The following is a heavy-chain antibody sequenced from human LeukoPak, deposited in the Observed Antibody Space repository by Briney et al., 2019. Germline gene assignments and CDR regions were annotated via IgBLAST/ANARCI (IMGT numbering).Heavy chain of an antibody. CDR2: MNPYSGNT. Sequence: EASVKVSCKASGYTFISYDVNWVRQGTGQGLEWIGWMNPYSGNTDYAQKFQGRVTMTRNTSISTAYMELSSLRSEDTAVYYCARGITMVRGVIMGYWGQGTLVTVSS. J-gene: IGHJ4*02. D-gene: IGHD3-10*01. CDR1: GYTFISYD. CDR3: ARGITMVRGVIMGY. V-gene: IGHV1-8*01.